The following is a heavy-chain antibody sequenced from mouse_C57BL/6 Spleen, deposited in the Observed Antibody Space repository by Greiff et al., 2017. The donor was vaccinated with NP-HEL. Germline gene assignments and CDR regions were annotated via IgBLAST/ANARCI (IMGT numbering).Heavy chain of an antibody. CDR1: GFTFSSYG. J-gene: IGHJ2*01. Sequence: EVKLEESGGDLVKPGGSLKLSCAASGFTFSSYGMSWVRQTPDKRLEWVATISSGGSYTYYPDSVKGRFTISRDNAKNTLYLQMSSLKSEDTAMYYCARRLGQGYFDYWGQGTTLTVSS. CDR2: ISSGGSYT. V-gene: IGHV5-6*02. D-gene: IGHD3-3*01. CDR3: ARRLGQGYFDY.